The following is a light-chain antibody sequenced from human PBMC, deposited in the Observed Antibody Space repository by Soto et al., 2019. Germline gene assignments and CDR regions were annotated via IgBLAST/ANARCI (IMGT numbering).Light chain of an antibody. CDR3: CSHEDGRTWV. CDR2: EAT. Sequence: QSALTQPASVSASPGQSITISCTGTRSDVGGYNLVSWYQHHPGKAPKLLIYEATKRPSGISNRFSASKSANTASLTVSGLKTEDEADYYCCSHEDGRTWVFGGLTKVTVL. CDR1: RSDVGGYNL. V-gene: IGLV2-23*01. J-gene: IGLJ3*02.